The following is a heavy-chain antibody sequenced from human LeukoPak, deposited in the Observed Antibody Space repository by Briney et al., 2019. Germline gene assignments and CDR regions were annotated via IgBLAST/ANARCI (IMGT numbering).Heavy chain of an antibody. D-gene: IGHD6-19*01. CDR2: IYPGDSDT. CDR3: ARRIAVAGADGFDF. V-gene: IGHV5-51*01. CDR1: GYSFTSYW. J-gene: IGHJ4*02. Sequence: GESLKISCKASGYSFTSYWIAWVRQMPGKGLEWMGIIYPGDSDTTYSPSFQGQVTISADKSITTAYLQWSSVKASDNVMYYCARRIAVAGADGFDFWGQGTLVTVSS.